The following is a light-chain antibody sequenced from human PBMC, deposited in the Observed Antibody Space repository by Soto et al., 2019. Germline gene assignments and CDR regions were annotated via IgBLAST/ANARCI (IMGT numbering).Light chain of an antibody. Sequence: EIVMTQSPDTLSVSPGERATLSCRASQSISNLLAWYQQKPGQAPRLLMYGASTRATGFPDRCSGSGSGTDFTLTISSLHYEYFAFYYCQQYYDWPITFGQGTRLDIK. CDR1: QSISNL. J-gene: IGKJ5*01. CDR3: QQYYDWPIT. CDR2: GAS. V-gene: IGKV3-15*01.